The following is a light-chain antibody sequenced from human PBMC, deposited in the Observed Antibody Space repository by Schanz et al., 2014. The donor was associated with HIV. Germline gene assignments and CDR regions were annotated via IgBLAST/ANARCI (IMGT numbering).Light chain of an antibody. CDR2: ADT. CDR1: NYNIGSNF. V-gene: IGLV1-44*01. Sequence: QSVLTQPPSVSETPGQRVTISCSGSNYNIGSNFVYWYQQLPGTAPKLLIFADTKRPSGVPDRFSGSKSVNSASLAITGLQAEDEADYYCQSFDRSLGRVVFGGGTKVTVL. J-gene: IGLJ2*01. CDR3: QSFDRSLGRVV.